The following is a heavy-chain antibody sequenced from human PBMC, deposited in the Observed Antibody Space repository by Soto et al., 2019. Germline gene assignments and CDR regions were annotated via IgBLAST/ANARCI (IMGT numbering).Heavy chain of an antibody. V-gene: IGHV4-30-2*01. CDR3: ARAYGEYYYGMDV. D-gene: IGHD4-17*01. J-gene: IGHJ6*02. Sequence: SETLSLTCAVSGGSISSGGYSWSWIRQPPGKGLEWIGYIYHSGSTYYNPSLKSRVTISVDRSKNQFSLKLSSVTAADTAVYYCARAYGEYYYGMDVWGQGTTVTVS. CDR1: GGSISSGGYS. CDR2: IYHSGST.